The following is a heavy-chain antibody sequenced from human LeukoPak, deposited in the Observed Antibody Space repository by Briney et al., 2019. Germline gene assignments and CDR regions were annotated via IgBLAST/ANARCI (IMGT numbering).Heavy chain of an antibody. D-gene: IGHD2-2*01. V-gene: IGHV4-30-2*01. CDR3: ARVIGYCSSTSCFGYFDY. Sequence: SETLSLTCAVSGGSISSGGYSWSWIRQPPGKGLEWIGYIYHSGSTYYNPSLKSRVTTSVDTSKNQLSLKLSSVTAADTAVYYCARVIGYCSSTSCFGYFDYWGQGTLVTVSS. CDR2: IYHSGST. CDR1: GGSISSGGYS. J-gene: IGHJ4*02.